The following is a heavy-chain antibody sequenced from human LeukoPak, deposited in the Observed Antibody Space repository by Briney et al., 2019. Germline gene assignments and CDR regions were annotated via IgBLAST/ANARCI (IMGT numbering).Heavy chain of an antibody. V-gene: IGHV3-23*01. CDR2: ISFSGGST. Sequence: GGSLRLSCAASGFTFRGSAMSWVRQAPGKGLEWVSLISFSGGSTYYADSVKGRFTISRDNSRDTLYVQMNSLRAEDTAIYYCARDIQLSTWGLGTMVTVSS. CDR1: GFTFRGSA. CDR3: ARDIQLST. D-gene: IGHD5-18*01. J-gene: IGHJ3*01.